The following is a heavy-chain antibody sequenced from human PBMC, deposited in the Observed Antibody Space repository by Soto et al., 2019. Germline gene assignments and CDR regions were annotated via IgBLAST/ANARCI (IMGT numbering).Heavy chain of an antibody. Sequence: VQLVESGGGLVQPGGSLRLSCAASGFTFSSYSMNWVRQAPGKGLEWVSYISSSSSTIYYADSVKGRFTISRDNAKNSLYLQMNSLRDEDTAVYYCAKATLSGHDYSSDYWGQGTLVTVSS. CDR1: GFTFSSYS. CDR2: ISSSSSTI. V-gene: IGHV3-48*02. D-gene: IGHD4-17*01. J-gene: IGHJ4*02. CDR3: AKATLSGHDYSSDY.